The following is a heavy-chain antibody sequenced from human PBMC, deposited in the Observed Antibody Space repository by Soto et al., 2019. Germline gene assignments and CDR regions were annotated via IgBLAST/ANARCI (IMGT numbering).Heavy chain of an antibody. J-gene: IGHJ4*02. CDR3: ARDLGDYYDSSGSLFDY. Sequence: SETLSLTXTVSGGSISSGDYYWSWIRQPPGKGLEWIGYIYYSGSTYYNPSLKSRVTISVDTSKNQFSLKLSSVTAADTAVYYCARDLGDYYDSSGSLFDYWGQGTLVTVSS. V-gene: IGHV4-30-4*01. D-gene: IGHD3-22*01. CDR1: GGSISSGDYY. CDR2: IYYSGST.